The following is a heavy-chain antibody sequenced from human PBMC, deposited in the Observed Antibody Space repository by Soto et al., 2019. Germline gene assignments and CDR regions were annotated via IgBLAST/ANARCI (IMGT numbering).Heavy chain of an antibody. J-gene: IGHJ4*02. CDR3: ARTFDTITYYFDY. V-gene: IGHV3-30-3*01. CDR1: QFSFRSYA. D-gene: IGHD3-9*01. Sequence: GSLRLSCAASQFSFRSYAMHWIRQSPGKGLEWVAVISFDGNSLHYADSVRDRFTISRDNSKNTLYLQMNNLRPEDTAVYYCARTFDTITYYFDYWGQGTVVTVYS. CDR2: ISFDGNSL.